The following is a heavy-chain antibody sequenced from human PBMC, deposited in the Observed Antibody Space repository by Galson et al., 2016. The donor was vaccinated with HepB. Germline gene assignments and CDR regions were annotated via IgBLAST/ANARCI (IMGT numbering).Heavy chain of an antibody. CDR2: INNDGSST. D-gene: IGHD6-13*01. CDR1: GFTFSSYW. V-gene: IGHV3-74*01. CDR3: ARSSSWYPYFFDY. Sequence: SLRLSCAASGFTFSSYWMHWVRQAPGRGLAWVSFINNDGSSTTYADSVKGRFTISRDNAKNTLFLPINSLKAEDTAVYYCARSSSWYPYFFDYWGQGTLVTVSS. J-gene: IGHJ4*02.